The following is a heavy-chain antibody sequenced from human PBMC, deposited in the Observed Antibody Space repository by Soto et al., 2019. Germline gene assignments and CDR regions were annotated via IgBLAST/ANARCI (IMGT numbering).Heavy chain of an antibody. Sequence: PSETLSLTCTVSGGSISGHYRTWIRQPPGKGLEWIGYIFYSGNTNYNPSLKNRVTISVDTSKNQFSLKLNSVTAADTAVYYCARVGSSGWSPDYWGPGTLVTVSS. CDR3: ARVGSSGWSPDY. V-gene: IGHV4-59*11. CDR1: GGSISGHY. J-gene: IGHJ4*02. CDR2: IFYSGNT. D-gene: IGHD6-19*01.